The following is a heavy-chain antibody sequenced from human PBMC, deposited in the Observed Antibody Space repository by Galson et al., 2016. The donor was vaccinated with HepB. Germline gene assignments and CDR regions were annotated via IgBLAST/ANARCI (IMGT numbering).Heavy chain of an antibody. J-gene: IGHJ5*02. CDR1: GFTVTTNY. V-gene: IGHV3-53*01. CDR2: ISSGGDT. CDR3: VREQLGTDSNWFHP. D-gene: IGHD1-1*01. Sequence: SLRLSCAASGFTVTTNYMSWVRQAPGKGLDWVSLISSGGDTSYADSVQGRFTISRDNSKNTLFLQMNSLRVEDTAVYYCVREQLGTDSNWFHPWGQGTLVTVSS.